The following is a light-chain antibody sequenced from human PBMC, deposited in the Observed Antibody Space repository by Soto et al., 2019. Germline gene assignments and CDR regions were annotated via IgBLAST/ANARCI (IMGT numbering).Light chain of an antibody. CDR3: TSYTSSSSYV. V-gene: IGLV2-14*01. Sequence: QSALTQPASVSGSPGQSITISCTGDSSDVGGYNYVSWYQQLPGKAPNLMIYDVSNRPSGVSNRFSGSKSGNTASLTISGLQSEDEADYYCTSYTSSSSYVFGTGTKLTVL. CDR1: SSDVGGYNY. CDR2: DVS. J-gene: IGLJ1*01.